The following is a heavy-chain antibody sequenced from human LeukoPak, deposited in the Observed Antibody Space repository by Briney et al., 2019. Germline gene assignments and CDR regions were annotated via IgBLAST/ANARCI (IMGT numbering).Heavy chain of an antibody. CDR1: GFTFSSYG. Sequence: GGSMRLSCTASGFTFSSYGMHWVRQAPGKGLEWVAVISYDGSNKYYADSVKGRFTISRDNSKNTLYLQMNSLRAEDTAVYYCAKVFRLGLYSSSYFDYWGQGTLVTVSS. D-gene: IGHD6-13*01. J-gene: IGHJ4*02. CDR2: ISYDGSNK. CDR3: AKVFRLGLYSSSYFDY. V-gene: IGHV3-30*18.